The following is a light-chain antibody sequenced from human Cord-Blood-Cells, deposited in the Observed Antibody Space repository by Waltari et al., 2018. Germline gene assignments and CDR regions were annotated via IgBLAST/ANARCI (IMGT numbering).Light chain of an antibody. Sequence: DIVMTQSPDSLAVSLGERATINCKSSQSVLYSSNNKNYLAWYQQKPGQPPKLLIYWASTRAAVVPDRFSGSGSGTDFTLTISSLQAEDVAVYYCQQYYSTPLTFGQGTKVEIK. CDR3: QQYYSTPLT. J-gene: IGKJ1*01. CDR1: QSVLYSSNNKNY. V-gene: IGKV4-1*01. CDR2: WAS.